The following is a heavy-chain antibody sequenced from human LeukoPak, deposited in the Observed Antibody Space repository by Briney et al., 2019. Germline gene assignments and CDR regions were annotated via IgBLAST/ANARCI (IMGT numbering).Heavy chain of an antibody. Sequence: PGGSLRLSCAASGFTFGSYSMNWVRQAPGKGLEWVSSISSSSSYIYYADSVKGRFTISRDNAKNSLYLQMNSLRAEDMAVYYCARGTSSGWSYFDYWGQGTLVTVSS. D-gene: IGHD6-19*01. V-gene: IGHV3-21*01. J-gene: IGHJ4*02. CDR2: ISSSSSYI. CDR3: ARGTSSGWSYFDY. CDR1: GFTFGSYS.